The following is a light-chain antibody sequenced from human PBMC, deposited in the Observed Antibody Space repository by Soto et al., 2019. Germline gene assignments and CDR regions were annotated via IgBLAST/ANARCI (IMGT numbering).Light chain of an antibody. V-gene: IGKV1-39*01. CDR2: VAS. CDR1: QSISSY. CDR3: LQDYSYPRT. J-gene: IGKJ1*01. Sequence: DIQMTQSPSSLSASVGDRATITCRASQSISSYLNWYQQKPGKAPNLLIYVASSLQSEVPSRFSGSGSGADFTLTISRLQPEDFASYYCLQDYSYPRTFGPGTKVDIK.